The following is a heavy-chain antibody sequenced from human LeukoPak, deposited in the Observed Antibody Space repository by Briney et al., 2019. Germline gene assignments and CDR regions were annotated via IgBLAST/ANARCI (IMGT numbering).Heavy chain of an antibody. CDR1: GFTFSGFG. CDR2: IHGSGGTT. Sequence: GGSLRLSCAASGFTFSGFGLSWVRQAPGKGLEWVSSIHGSGGTTYYADSVKGRFTVSRDSSKNTLYLQMKSLRAEDTAVYYCAKGPRAVEHSTQYFAYWGQGALVTVSS. CDR3: AKGPRAVEHSTQYFAY. V-gene: IGHV3-23*01. D-gene: IGHD1/OR15-1a*01. J-gene: IGHJ4*02.